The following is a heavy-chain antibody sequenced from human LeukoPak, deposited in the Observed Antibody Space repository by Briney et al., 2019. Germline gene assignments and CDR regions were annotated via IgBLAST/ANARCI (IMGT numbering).Heavy chain of an antibody. J-gene: IGHJ4*02. V-gene: IGHV1-18*01. Sequence: ASVNVSCKASGYTFTSYGISWVRQAPGQGLEWVGWISAYTGNTNYAQKLQGRATLTTGTSTSTAYMEMRSLRSDETAVYYCARIFYDILTGYHPGPEFDYGGQGTLVTPSS. CDR3: ARIFYDILTGYHPGPEFDY. CDR1: GYTFTSYG. CDR2: ISAYTGNT. D-gene: IGHD3-9*01.